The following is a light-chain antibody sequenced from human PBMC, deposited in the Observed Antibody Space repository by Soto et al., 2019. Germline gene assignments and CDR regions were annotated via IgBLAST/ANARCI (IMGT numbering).Light chain of an antibody. J-gene: IGKJ3*01. CDR1: QTVRNNY. V-gene: IGKV3-20*01. CDR3: HQLSSSPIT. CDR2: DAS. Sequence: SLGTLSLKPGERATLSCRASQTVRNNYLAWYQQKPGQAPRLLIYDASSRATGIPDRFSGGGSGTDFTLTISRLEPEEFPTYYHHQLSSSPITFGDRTNVDIK.